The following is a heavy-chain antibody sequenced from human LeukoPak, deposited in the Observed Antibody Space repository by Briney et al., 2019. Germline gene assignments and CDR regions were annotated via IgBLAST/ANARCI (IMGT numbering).Heavy chain of an antibody. CDR3: AREVYGSGRAANLDY. CDR1: GYTFTVYY. D-gene: IGHD3-10*01. CDR2: INPNSGGT. V-gene: IGHV1-2*02. J-gene: IGHJ4*02. Sequence: ASVKVSRKSSGYTFTVYYMHWVRLAPGQGLEWMGWINPNSGGTNYAQKFQGRVTMTRDTSISTAYMELSRLRSDDTAVYYCAREVYGSGRAANLDYWGQGTLVTASS.